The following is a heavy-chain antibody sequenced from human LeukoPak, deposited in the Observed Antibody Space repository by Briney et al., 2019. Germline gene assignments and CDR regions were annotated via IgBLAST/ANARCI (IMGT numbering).Heavy chain of an antibody. D-gene: IGHD5-12*01. V-gene: IGHV4-59*01. J-gene: IGHJ4*02. Sequence: PSETLSLTCTVSGVSITNYHWSWIRQPPGKGLEWIGYIYNSGSTNYNPSLNPSLKSRVTISGDTSKNQFLLRLSSVTAADTAVYYCARFYSGYRVGHWGQGTLVTVTS. CDR2: IYNSGST. CDR3: ARFYSGYRVGH. CDR1: GVSITNYH.